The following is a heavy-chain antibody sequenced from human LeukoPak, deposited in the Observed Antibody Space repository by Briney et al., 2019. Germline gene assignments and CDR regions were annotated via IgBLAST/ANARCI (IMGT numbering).Heavy chain of an antibody. J-gene: IGHJ5*02. D-gene: IGHD5-24*01. CDR1: GGSISSYY. V-gene: IGHV4-59*06. Sequence: SETLSLTCTVSGGSISSYYWSWIRQHPGKGLEWIGYIYYSGSTYYNPSLKSRVTISVDTSKNQFSVKLSSVTAADTAVYFCAREMGWMTVGLFDPRGQGTLVTVSS. CDR3: AREMGWMTVGLFDP. CDR2: IYYSGST.